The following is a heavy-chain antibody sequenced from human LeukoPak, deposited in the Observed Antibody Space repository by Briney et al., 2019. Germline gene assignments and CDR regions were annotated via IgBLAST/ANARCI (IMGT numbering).Heavy chain of an antibody. V-gene: IGHV3-9*01. D-gene: IGHD7-27*01. CDR1: GLTFDNYA. J-gene: IGHJ4*02. Sequence: GGSLRLSCAASGLTFDNYAMHWVRQAPGKGLEWVSGITWNSGTLGYADSVKGRFTISRDNAENTLYLEMKSLRVEDTAVYYCARGLWGIDYWGQGALVTVSS. CDR3: ARGLWGIDY. CDR2: ITWNSGTL.